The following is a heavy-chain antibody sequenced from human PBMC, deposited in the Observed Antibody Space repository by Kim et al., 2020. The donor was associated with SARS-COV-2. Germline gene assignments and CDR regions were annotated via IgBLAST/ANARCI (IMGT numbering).Heavy chain of an antibody. Sequence: YADAVKGRFTISRDNSKNTLYLQMNSLRAEDTAVYYCAKQTVTTNPFDYWGQGTLVTVSS. CDR3: AKQTVTTNPFDY. V-gene: IGHV3-30*02. D-gene: IGHD4-17*01. J-gene: IGHJ4*02.